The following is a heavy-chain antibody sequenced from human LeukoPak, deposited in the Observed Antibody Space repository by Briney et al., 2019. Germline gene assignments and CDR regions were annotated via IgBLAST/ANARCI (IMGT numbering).Heavy chain of an antibody. CDR1: GFDLSTYA. D-gene: IGHD6-6*01. J-gene: IGHJ4*02. Sequence: GGSLRLSCAASGFDLSTYAMHWVRQAPGKGLEWVAVIWFDESIKYYADSVEGRFTISRDNSKNTLYLQMTSLRAEDSAVYYCAGLYSNSRPAAMGTLFDNWGQGTLVTVSS. V-gene: IGHV3-33*01. CDR3: AGLYSNSRPAAMGTLFDN. CDR2: IWFDESIK.